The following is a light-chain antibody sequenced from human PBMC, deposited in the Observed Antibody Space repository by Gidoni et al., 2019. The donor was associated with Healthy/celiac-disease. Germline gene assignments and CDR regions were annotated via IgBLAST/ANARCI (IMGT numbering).Light chain of an antibody. CDR3: NSRDSSGNHVV. V-gene: IGLV3-19*01. CDR2: GKN. Sequence: SSELTQDPAVSVALGQTVRITCQGDSLRSSYASWYQQKPGQAPVLVIYGKNNRPSGIPDRFSGYSSGNTASLTITGAQAEDEADYYCNSRDSSGNHVVFGGGTKLTVL. J-gene: IGLJ2*01. CDR1: SLRSSY.